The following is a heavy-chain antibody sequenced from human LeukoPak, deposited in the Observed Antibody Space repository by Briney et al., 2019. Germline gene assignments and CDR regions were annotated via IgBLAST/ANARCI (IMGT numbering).Heavy chain of an antibody. J-gene: IGHJ5*02. CDR2: INHSGIT. Sequence: KPSETLSLTCAVYGGSLSGYYWSWIRQPPGKGLGWIGEINHSGITNYNPSLKSRVTISINTSKNQFSLKLSSVTAADTAVYYCARSGQIDLWGQGTLVTVSS. CDR1: GGSLSGYY. V-gene: IGHV4-34*01. CDR3: ARSGQIDL.